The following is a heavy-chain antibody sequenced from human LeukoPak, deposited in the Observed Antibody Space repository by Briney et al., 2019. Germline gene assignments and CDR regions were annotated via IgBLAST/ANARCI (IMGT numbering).Heavy chain of an antibody. Sequence: PGGSLRLSCAASGFTFSSYAMSWVRQAPGKGLEWVSAISGSGGSTYYADSVKGRFTISRDNSKNTLYLQMNSLRAEDTAVYYCAKGWSITLTYYSDYWGQGTLVTVSS. D-gene: IGHD3-16*01. CDR1: GFTFSSYA. J-gene: IGHJ4*02. V-gene: IGHV3-23*01. CDR2: ISGSGGST. CDR3: AKGWSITLTYYSDY.